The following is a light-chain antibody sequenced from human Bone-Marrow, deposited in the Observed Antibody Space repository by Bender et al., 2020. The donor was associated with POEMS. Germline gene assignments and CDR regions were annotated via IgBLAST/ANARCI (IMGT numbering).Light chain of an antibody. CDR2: LNSDVSH. CDR3: QAWGTGIRV. CDR1: SGYSSYA. V-gene: IGLV4-69*01. Sequence: QPVLAQSPSASAFLGASVKLTCTLSSGYSSYAIAWHQQRPGRGPRSLMKLNSDVSHYKGDEIPDRFSGSSSGAERYLTISSLQSEDGADYYCQAWGTGIRVFGGGTKLAVL. J-gene: IGLJ3*02.